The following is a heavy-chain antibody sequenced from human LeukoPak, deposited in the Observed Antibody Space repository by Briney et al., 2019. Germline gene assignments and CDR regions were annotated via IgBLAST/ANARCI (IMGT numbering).Heavy chain of an antibody. CDR3: AYSGSYGHLGY. V-gene: IGHV4-39*01. D-gene: IGHD1-26*01. J-gene: IGHJ4*02. CDR2: IYSSVST. CDR1: GGSISSNAYY. Sequence: SETLSLTCTVSGGSISSNAYYWAWIRQPPGKGLEWIGSIYSSVSTYYNPSLKSRVTISVDTSKNQFSLRLSSVTAADTALYYCAYSGSYGHLGYWGQGTLVTVSS.